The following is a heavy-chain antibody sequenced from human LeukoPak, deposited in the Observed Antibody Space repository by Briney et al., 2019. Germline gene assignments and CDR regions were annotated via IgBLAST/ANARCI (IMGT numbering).Heavy chain of an antibody. Sequence: SETLSLTCTVSGGSISAYYWTWIRQTPGKGLEWIGYVYYSGSTDYNPSLKSRVSISVDTAKNQFSLKLSSVTAADTAVYYCASGDSGYDFWGQGTLVTVSS. CDR1: GGSISAYY. D-gene: IGHD5-12*01. CDR3: ASGDSGYDF. J-gene: IGHJ4*02. V-gene: IGHV4-59*12. CDR2: VYYSGST.